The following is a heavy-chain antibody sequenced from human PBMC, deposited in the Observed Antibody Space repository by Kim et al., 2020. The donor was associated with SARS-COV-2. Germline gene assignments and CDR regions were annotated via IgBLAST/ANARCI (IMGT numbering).Heavy chain of an antibody. V-gene: IGHV4-30-2*04. D-gene: IGHD3-10*01. Sequence: LKSRVTISVDTSKNQFSLKLSSVTAADTAVYYCARESFGYYGSGSYPLDYWGQGTLVTVSS. J-gene: IGHJ4*02. CDR3: ARESFGYYGSGSYPLDY.